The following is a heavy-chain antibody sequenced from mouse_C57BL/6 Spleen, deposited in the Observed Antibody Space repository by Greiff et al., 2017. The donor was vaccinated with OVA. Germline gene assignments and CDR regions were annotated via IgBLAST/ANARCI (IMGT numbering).Heavy chain of an antibody. CDR2: IDPSDSYT. V-gene: IGHV1-50*01. CDR3: ARRGYDYGNY. Sequence: VQLQQPGAELVKPGASVKLSCKASGYTFTSYWMQWVKQRPGQGLEWIGEIDPSDSYTNYNQKFKGKATLTVDTSSSTAYMQLSSLTSEDSAVYYCARRGYDYGNYWGQGTTLTVSS. J-gene: IGHJ2*01. D-gene: IGHD2-4*01. CDR1: GYTFTSYW.